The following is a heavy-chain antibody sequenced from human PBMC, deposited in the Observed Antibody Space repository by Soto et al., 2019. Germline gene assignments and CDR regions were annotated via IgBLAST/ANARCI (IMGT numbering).Heavy chain of an antibody. Sequence: GGSLRLSCAASGFTFSSYSMNWVRQAPGKGLEWVSYISSSSSTIYYADSVKGRFTISRDNSKNTLYLQMNSLRAEDTAMYYCARDTRIYSSGWYNYYGMDVWGQGTTVTVSS. J-gene: IGHJ6*02. D-gene: IGHD6-19*01. CDR1: GFTFSSYS. CDR3: ARDTRIYSSGWYNYYGMDV. CDR2: ISSSSSTI. V-gene: IGHV3-48*01.